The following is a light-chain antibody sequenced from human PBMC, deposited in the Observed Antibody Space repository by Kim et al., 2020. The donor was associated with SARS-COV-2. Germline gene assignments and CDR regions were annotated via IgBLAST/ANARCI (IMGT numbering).Light chain of an antibody. V-gene: IGKV3-11*01. Sequence: WPPGERAAPSCRASQSVGSYLAWYQQKPGQAPRLLIYDASNRAAGIPARFSGSGSGTDFTLTISSLEPEDSAVYYCQHRSNWPLTFGGGTKVDIK. CDR2: DAS. CDR3: QHRSNWPLT. J-gene: IGKJ4*01. CDR1: QSVGSY.